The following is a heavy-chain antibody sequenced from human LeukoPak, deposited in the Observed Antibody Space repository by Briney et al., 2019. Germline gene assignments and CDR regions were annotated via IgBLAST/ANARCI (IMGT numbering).Heavy chain of an antibody. D-gene: IGHD3-10*01. CDR1: GYTFTSYG. V-gene: IGHV1-18*01. Sequence: ASVKVSCKASGYTFTSYGISWVRQAPGQGLEWMGWISAYNGNTTYAQKLQGRVTMTTDTSTSTAYMELRSLRSDDTAVYYCAREPKGFGELSYMDVWGKGTTVTVSS. CDR2: ISAYNGNT. J-gene: IGHJ6*03. CDR3: AREPKGFGELSYMDV.